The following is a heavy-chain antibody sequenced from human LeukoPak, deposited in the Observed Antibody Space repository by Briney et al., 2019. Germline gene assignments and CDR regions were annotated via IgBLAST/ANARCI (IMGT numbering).Heavy chain of an antibody. CDR2: INSDGSST. CDR3: AKAGTQLDYFDY. J-gene: IGHJ4*02. D-gene: IGHD1-1*01. V-gene: IGHV3-74*01. Sequence: PGGSLRLSCAASGFTFSSYWMHWVRQAPGKGLVWVSRINSDGSSTSYADSVKGRFTISRDNSKNTLYLQMNSLRAEDTAVYYCAKAGTQLDYFDYWGQGTLVTVSS. CDR1: GFTFSSYW.